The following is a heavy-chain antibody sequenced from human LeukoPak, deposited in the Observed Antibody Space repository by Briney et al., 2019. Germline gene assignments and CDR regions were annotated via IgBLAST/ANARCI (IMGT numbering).Heavy chain of an antibody. Sequence: SETLSLTCTVSGGSISSGSYYSSWIRQPAGKGLEWIGRLYTRGSTNYNPSLKSRVTISVDRSKNQFSLKLSSVTAADTAVYYCARFYGSGSGGAFDIWGQGTMVTVSS. J-gene: IGHJ3*02. CDR3: ARFYGSGSGGAFDI. V-gene: IGHV4-61*02. CDR2: LYTRGST. D-gene: IGHD3-10*01. CDR1: GGSISSGSYY.